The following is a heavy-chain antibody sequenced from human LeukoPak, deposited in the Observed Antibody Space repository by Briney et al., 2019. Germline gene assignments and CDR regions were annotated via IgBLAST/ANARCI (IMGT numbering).Heavy chain of an antibody. CDR1: GYTLTELS. CDR3: AIPRKEPAAMRRQYYYYYYGMDV. D-gene: IGHD2-2*01. V-gene: IGHV1-24*01. J-gene: IGHJ6*02. Sequence: ASVKVSCKVSGYTLTELSMHWVRQAPGKGLEWMGGFDPEDGETIYAQKFQGRVTMTRDTSTSTVYMELSSLRSEDTAVYYCAIPRKEPAAMRRQYYYYYYGMDVWGQGTTVTVSS. CDR2: FDPEDGET.